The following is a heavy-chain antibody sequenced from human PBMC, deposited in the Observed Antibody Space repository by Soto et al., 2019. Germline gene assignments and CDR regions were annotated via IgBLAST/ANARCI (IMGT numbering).Heavy chain of an antibody. J-gene: IGHJ6*02. D-gene: IGHD3-16*01. CDR3: ARQGSNGAYVYFAMDV. CDR1: GYAFSNYW. Sequence: GESLKISCKASGYAFSNYWIAWVRRMPGKGLEWIGMIYPGDSDTTYSPSFEGQVTMSVDKSISTAYLQWSSLKASDSAAYYCARQGSNGAYVYFAMDVWGQGTTVTVSS. CDR2: IYPGDSDT. V-gene: IGHV5-51*01.